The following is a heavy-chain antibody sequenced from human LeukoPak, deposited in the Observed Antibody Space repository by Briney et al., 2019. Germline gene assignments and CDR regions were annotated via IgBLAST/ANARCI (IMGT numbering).Heavy chain of an antibody. CDR3: ASHTSIAVADYWYFDL. Sequence: PSETLSLTCTVSGGSISSSGHYWVWIRQPPGKGLEWIGSLYYSGNTYYNPSLKSRLTIFVDTSKNQFSLKLSSVTAADTAVYYCASHTSIAVADYWYFDLWGRGTLVTVSS. V-gene: IGHV4-39*01. CDR1: GGSISSSGHY. D-gene: IGHD6-19*01. CDR2: LYYSGNT. J-gene: IGHJ2*01.